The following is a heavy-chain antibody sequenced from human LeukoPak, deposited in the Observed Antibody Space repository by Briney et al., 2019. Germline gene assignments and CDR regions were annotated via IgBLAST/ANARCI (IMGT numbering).Heavy chain of an antibody. CDR1: GVSISSGSYY. Sequence: SQTLSLTCTVSGVSISSGSYYWSWIRQPAGKGLEWIGRISTSGSTNYNPSLNSRVTISVDTAKNEFALKLSSVTAADTAVYYCAREGGGCSGGSCYSSKYYFDYWGQGTLVTVSS. D-gene: IGHD2-15*01. J-gene: IGHJ4*02. V-gene: IGHV4-61*02. CDR2: ISTSGST. CDR3: AREGGGCSGGSCYSSKYYFDY.